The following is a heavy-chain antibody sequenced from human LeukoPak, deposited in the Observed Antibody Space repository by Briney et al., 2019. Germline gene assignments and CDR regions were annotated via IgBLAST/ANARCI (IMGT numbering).Heavy chain of an antibody. V-gene: IGHV4-38-2*02. D-gene: IGHD1-26*01. CDR3: ARVLRPILYFDY. J-gene: IGHJ4*02. Sequence: PSETLSLTCTVSGYSISSGYYWGWIRQPPGKGLEWIGSIYHSGSTYYNPSLKSRVTISVDTSKNQFSLKLSSVTAADTAVYYCARVLRPILYFDYWGQGTLVTVSS. CDR1: GYSISSGYY. CDR2: IYHSGST.